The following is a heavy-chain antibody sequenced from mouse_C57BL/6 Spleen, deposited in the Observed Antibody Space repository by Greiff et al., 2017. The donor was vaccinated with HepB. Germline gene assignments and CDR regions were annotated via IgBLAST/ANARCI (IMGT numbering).Heavy chain of an antibody. V-gene: IGHV1-82*01. Sequence: QVQLQQSGPELVKPGASVKISCKASGYAFSSSWMNWVKQRPGKGLEWIGRIYPGDGDTNYNGKFKGKATLTADKSSSTAYMQLSSLTSEDSAVYFCARWSTVVAGDYWGQGTSVTVSS. CDR1: GYAFSSSW. CDR3: ARWSTVVAGDY. D-gene: IGHD1-1*01. J-gene: IGHJ4*01. CDR2: IYPGDGDT.